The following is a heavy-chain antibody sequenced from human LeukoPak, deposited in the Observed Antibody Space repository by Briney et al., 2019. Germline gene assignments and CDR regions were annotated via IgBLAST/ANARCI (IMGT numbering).Heavy chain of an antibody. CDR1: GYTFTSYY. V-gene: IGHV1-46*01. CDR3: AREILSVYYFDY. D-gene: IGHD3-9*01. J-gene: IGHJ4*02. CDR2: INPSGGST. Sequence: ASVKVSCNASGYTFTSYYMHWVRQAPGQGLEWMGIINPSGGSTSYAQKFQGRVTMTRDTSTSTVYMGLSSLRSEDTAVYYCAREILSVYYFDYWGQGTLVTVSS.